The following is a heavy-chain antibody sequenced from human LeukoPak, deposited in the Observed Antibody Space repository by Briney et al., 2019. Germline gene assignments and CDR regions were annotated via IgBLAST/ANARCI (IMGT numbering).Heavy chain of an antibody. D-gene: IGHD6-19*01. CDR1: GFTFSSYD. J-gene: IGHJ5*02. CDR2: ISTGGNT. Sequence: GGSLRLSCVASGFTFSSYDMHWVRQPIGKGLEWVSAISTGGNTYYPGSVRGRFTMSRDNSKNSLYLQMNSLGAGDTAVYYCARGHQGSSGWYPWFDPWGQGTLVTVSS. V-gene: IGHV3-13*01. CDR3: ARGHQGSSGWYPWFDP.